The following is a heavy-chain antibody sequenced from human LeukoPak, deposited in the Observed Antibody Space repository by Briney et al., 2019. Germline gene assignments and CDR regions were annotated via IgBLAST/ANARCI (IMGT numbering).Heavy chain of an antibody. Sequence: SETLSLTCTVSGGSISSYYWSWIRQPPGKGLEWIGYIYYSGSTNYNPSLKSRVTISVDTSKNQFSLKLSSVTAADTAVYYRAREGTAMVGDAFDIWGQGTMVTVSS. J-gene: IGHJ3*02. CDR2: IYYSGST. V-gene: IGHV4-59*01. CDR1: GGSISSYY. D-gene: IGHD5-18*01. CDR3: AREGTAMVGDAFDI.